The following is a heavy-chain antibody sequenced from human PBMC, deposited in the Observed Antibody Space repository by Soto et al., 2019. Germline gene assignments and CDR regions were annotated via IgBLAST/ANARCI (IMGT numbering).Heavy chain of an antibody. V-gene: IGHV4-59*08. D-gene: IGHD4-17*01. CDR1: SDSISSYY. J-gene: IGHJ4*02. CDR3: ARRYGGTLDD. CDR2: IYYSGTT. Sequence: QVQLQESGPGPVKPSETLSLTCTVTSDSISSYYWSWIRQPPGKGLERIGYIYYSGTTNSNPSLMRRVTRSVDASKNQFLLKLSSVTAAGTAVYYCARRYGGTLDDWGQGTPVTVSS.